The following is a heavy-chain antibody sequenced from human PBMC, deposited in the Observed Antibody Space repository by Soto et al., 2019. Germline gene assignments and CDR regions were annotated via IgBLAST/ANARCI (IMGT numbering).Heavy chain of an antibody. CDR1: GGSMSSPNW. V-gene: IGHV4-4*02. J-gene: IGHJ4*02. CDR3: ATGSLYYYGSGGMWDS. CDR2: MHHSGAT. Sequence: QVRLQESGPGLVKPSGTLSLTCLVSGGSMSSPNWWSWVRQAPGKGLEWIAEMHHSGATNYNPSLKSRVISSIDMSKNQFSLNLSSVTAADTAVYYCATGSLYYYGSGGMWDSWGRGALVTVSS. D-gene: IGHD3-10*01.